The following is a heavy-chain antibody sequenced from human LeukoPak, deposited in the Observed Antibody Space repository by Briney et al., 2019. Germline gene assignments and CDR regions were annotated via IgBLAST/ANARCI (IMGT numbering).Heavy chain of an antibody. V-gene: IGHV1-8*03. J-gene: IGHJ4*02. CDR2: MNPNSGNT. CDR1: GYTFTSYD. CDR3: ARGSYSSSWYDFDY. D-gene: IGHD6-13*01. Sequence: ASVKVSCKVSGYTFTSYDINWVRQATGQGLEWMGWMNPNSGNTGYAQKFQGRVTITRNTSISTAYMELSSLRSEDTAVYYCARGSYSSSWYDFDYWGQGTLVTVSS.